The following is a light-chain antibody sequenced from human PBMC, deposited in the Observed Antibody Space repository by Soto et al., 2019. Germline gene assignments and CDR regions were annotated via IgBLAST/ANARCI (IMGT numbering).Light chain of an antibody. V-gene: IGKV3-11*01. Sequence: ERVLKKSPGTLSLSPGERATLSCRASQSVGRYLAWYQQKPGQAPRLLIYDASNRATGIPDRFSGSGSGTDFTLTISSLEPEDFVVYYCQQRGRWPPAVSFGGGTKVDIK. CDR3: QQRGRWPPAVS. CDR1: QSVGRY. J-gene: IGKJ4*01. CDR2: DAS.